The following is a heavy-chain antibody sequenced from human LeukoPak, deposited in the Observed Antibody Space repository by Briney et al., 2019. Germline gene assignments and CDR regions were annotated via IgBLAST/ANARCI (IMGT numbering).Heavy chain of an antibody. Sequence: GGSLRLSCTASGIVFSRTAMNWARQSPGRGLEWLSAISGGGERTFYADSVKGRFTISRDNSKNMLYLQMNSLRANDTAIYYCGKDGGQYSSGPEFDPRGQGALVTVSS. CDR3: GKDGGQYSSGPEFDP. D-gene: IGHD6-19*01. J-gene: IGHJ5*02. CDR1: GIVFSRTA. V-gene: IGHV3-23*01. CDR2: ISGGGERT.